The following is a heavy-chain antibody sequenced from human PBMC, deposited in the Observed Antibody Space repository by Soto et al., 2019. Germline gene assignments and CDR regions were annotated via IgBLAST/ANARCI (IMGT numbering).Heavy chain of an antibody. CDR3: ARGNYSSSWYEGGGYYYGMDV. V-gene: IGHV1-69*12. CDR2: IIPIFGTA. J-gene: IGHJ6*02. CDR1: GGTFSSYA. Sequence: QVQLVQSGAEVKKPGSSVKVSCKASGGTFSSYAISWVRQAPGQGLEWMGGIIPIFGTANYAQKFQGRVTITADESTSTAYMELSSLRSEDTAVYYSARGNYSSSWYEGGGYYYGMDVWGQGTTVTVSS. D-gene: IGHD6-13*01.